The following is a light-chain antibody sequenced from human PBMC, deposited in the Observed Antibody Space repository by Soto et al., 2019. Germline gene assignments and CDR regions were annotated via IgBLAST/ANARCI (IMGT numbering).Light chain of an antibody. CDR3: LSEV. CDR2: GNS. Sequence: QSVLTQPPSVSGAPGQRVTMSCTGSSSNIGAGYDVHWYQQLPGTAPKLLIYGNSNRPSGVPDRFSGSKSGTSASLAITGLQAEDEADYSSLSEVFGTGTKLTVL. CDR1: SSNIGAGYD. J-gene: IGLJ1*01. V-gene: IGLV1-40*01.